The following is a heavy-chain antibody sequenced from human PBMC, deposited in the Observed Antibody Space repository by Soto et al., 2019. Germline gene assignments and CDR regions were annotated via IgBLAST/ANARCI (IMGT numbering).Heavy chain of an antibody. V-gene: IGHV3-23*01. CDR3: GKRGGGLELRD. CDR2: VSGSGAII. Sequence: GGSLRLSCAASGLTFSNYYMNWVRQAPGKGLEWVSVVSGSGAIIYYADSVKGRFTVTRDNSKNMLYLQMNSLRAEDMAVYYWGKRGGGLELRDWGQGTLVTVSS. CDR1: GLTFSNYY. J-gene: IGHJ4*02. D-gene: IGHD1-7*01.